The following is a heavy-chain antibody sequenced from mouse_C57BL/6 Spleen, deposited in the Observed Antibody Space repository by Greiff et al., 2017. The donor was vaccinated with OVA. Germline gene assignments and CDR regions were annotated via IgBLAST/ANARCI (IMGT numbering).Heavy chain of an antibody. Sequence: EVQLQQSGPELVKPGASVKMSCKASGYTFTDYNMHWVKQSHGKSLEWIGYINPNNGGTSYNQKFKGKATLTVNKSSSTAYMELRSLTSEDSAVYYCARGHDGYTDFDYWGQGTTLTVSS. J-gene: IGHJ2*01. CDR1: GYTFTDYN. CDR2: INPNNGGT. D-gene: IGHD2-3*01. V-gene: IGHV1-22*01. CDR3: ARGHDGYTDFDY.